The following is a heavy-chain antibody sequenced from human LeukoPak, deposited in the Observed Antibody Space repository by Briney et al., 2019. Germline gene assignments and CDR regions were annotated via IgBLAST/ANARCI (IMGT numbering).Heavy chain of an antibody. J-gene: IGHJ6*03. CDR2: IIPIFGTA. CDR3: ASNYYYYMDV. CDR1: GGTFSSYA. V-gene: IGHV1-69*13. Sequence: GASVKVSCKASGGTFSSYAISWVRQAPGQGLEWMGGIIPIFGTANYAQKFQGRVTITADESTSTAYMELSSLRSEDTAVYYCASNYYYYMDVWGKGTTVTVSS.